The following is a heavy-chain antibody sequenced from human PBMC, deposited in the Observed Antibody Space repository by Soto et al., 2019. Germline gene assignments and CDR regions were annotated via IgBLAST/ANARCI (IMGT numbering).Heavy chain of an antibody. V-gene: IGHV3-64D*06. Sequence: GGSLRLSCSASGFTFSSYAMHWVRQAPGKGLEYVSAIRSNGGSTYYADSVKGRFTISRDNSKNTLYLQMSSLRAEDTAVYYCVKGQFANWGSAFDYWGQGTLVTVSS. J-gene: IGHJ4*02. CDR3: VKGQFANWGSAFDY. D-gene: IGHD7-27*01. CDR2: IRSNGGST. CDR1: GFTFSSYA.